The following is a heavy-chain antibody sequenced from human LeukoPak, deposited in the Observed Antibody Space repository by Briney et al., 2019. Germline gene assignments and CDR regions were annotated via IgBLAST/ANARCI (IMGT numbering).Heavy chain of an antibody. CDR3: ASTNHYYGSGTYDYYCDY. CDR1: GFTFSSYS. CDR2: ISSGSDYI. J-gene: IGHJ4*02. Sequence: GSLRLSCATSGFTFSSYSMNWVRQAPGTGLEWVSSISSGSDYIYYADSVKGRFTISRDNAKNSLYLQMTSLRAEDTAVYYCASTNHYYGSGTYDYYCDYWGQGTLLTVSS. V-gene: IGHV3-21*01. D-gene: IGHD3-10*01.